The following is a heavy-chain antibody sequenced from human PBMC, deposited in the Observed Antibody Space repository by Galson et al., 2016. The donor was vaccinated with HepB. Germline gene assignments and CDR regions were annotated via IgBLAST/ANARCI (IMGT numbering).Heavy chain of an antibody. Sequence: SLRLSCAASGLSISSYALHWVRQAPGKGLEYVSSISTNGRSSFYTDSVKGRFTISRDNSENTLYLQMSSLRAEDAAVYYCVKDRHYYDSTGYRGTFDIGGRGTLVTVSS. CDR3: VKDRHYYDSTGYRGTFDI. J-gene: IGHJ3*02. D-gene: IGHD3-22*01. V-gene: IGHV3-64D*06. CDR2: ISTNGRSS. CDR1: GLSISSYA.